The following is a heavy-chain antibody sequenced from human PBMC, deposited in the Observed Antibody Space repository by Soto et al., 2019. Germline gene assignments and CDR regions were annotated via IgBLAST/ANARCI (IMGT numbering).Heavy chain of an antibody. Sequence: PGGSLRLSCAASGFTFSTYDMHWVRQAPGKGLEWVAVIWYDGSNKFYGDSVKGRFTISRDNSKNTLYLQMSSLRAEDTAVYYCARDFGAMVRGVRIVTYDFDYWGQGTMVTVSS. CDR1: GFTFSTYD. CDR2: IWYDGSNK. V-gene: IGHV3-33*01. CDR3: ARDFGAMVRGVRIVTYDFDY. J-gene: IGHJ4*02. D-gene: IGHD3-10*01.